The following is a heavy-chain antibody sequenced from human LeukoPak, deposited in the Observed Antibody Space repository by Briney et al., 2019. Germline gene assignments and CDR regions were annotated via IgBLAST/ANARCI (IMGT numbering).Heavy chain of an antibody. V-gene: IGHV5-51*01. J-gene: IGHJ5*02. CDR3: ARRYYHSSEFDP. CDR2: IHPEDSDT. Sequence: GESLKISCKASGHSFSTYWIGWVRQMPGKGLEWMGIIHPEDSDTQYSPSLQGQVTISADKSISTAYLQWSSLKASDTAMYYCARRYYHSSEFDPWGQGTLVTVSS. CDR1: GHSFSTYW. D-gene: IGHD3-22*01.